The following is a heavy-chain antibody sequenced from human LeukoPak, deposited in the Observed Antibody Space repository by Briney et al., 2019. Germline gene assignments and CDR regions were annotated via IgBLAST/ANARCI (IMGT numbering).Heavy chain of an antibody. V-gene: IGHV1-18*01. CDR3: AQSCSSVFCDWFDP. CDR2: ISAYNGNT. J-gene: IGHJ5*02. CDR1: GYTFTSYG. D-gene: IGHD6-19*01. Sequence: GASVKVSCKASGYTFTSYGISWVRQAPGQGLEWMGWISAYNGNTNYAQKLQGRVTMTTDTSTSTAYMELRSLGSDDTAVYYCAQSCSSVFCDWFDPWGQGTLVTVSS.